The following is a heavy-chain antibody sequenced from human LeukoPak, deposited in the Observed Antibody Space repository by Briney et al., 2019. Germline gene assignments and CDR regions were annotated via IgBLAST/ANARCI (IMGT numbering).Heavy chain of an antibody. D-gene: IGHD3-22*01. Sequence: SSETLSLTCTVSGGSISSYYWSWIRKPPGKGLEWIGYIYDGGSTNYNPSLKSRVTISVDTSKNQSSMELSSVTAADTAVYYCARDGGYDSSGYFSDYWGQGTLVTVSS. CDR1: GGSISSYY. V-gene: IGHV4-59*01. CDR2: IYDGGST. CDR3: ARDGGYDSSGYFSDY. J-gene: IGHJ4*02.